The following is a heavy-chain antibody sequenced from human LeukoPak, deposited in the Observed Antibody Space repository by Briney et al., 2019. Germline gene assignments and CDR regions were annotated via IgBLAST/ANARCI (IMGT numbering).Heavy chain of an antibody. CDR1: GYTFSDYY. Sequence: ASVKVSCKTSGYTFSDYYIHWVRQAPGQGLEWMGWIDPNSGATNYAQKFQGRATTTRATTISTVYMELSRLRSDDTAVYYCAPGGRITFGGEPAYYYDYWGQGTLVTVSS. D-gene: IGHD3-16*01. CDR3: APGGRITFGGEPAYYYDY. J-gene: IGHJ4*02. CDR2: IDPNSGAT. V-gene: IGHV1-2*02.